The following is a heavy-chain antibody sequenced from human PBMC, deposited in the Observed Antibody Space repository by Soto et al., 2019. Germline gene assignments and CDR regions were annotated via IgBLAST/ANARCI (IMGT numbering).Heavy chain of an antibody. CDR1: GFAFGSCD. CDR3: ARDLNYYDSSGYYPQSYYGMDV. D-gene: IGHD3-22*01. V-gene: IGHV3-30*03. CDR2: IAYDGSKT. J-gene: IGHJ6*02. Sequence: GGSLRLSCVASGFAFGSCDMHWVRQAPGKGLEWVALIAYDGSKTYYVDSVKGRFTISRDYARKTVYLQMNSLRAEDTAVYYCARDLNYYDSSGYYPQSYYGMDVWGQGTTVTVSS.